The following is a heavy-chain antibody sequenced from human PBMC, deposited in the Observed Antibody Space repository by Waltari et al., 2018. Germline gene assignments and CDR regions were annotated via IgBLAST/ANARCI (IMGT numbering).Heavy chain of an antibody. CDR3: AKDTGGSLYY. V-gene: IGHV3-7*01. Sequence: EVQLVESGGGLVQPGGSLKLSCAASGFTFSTSWMAGVRQAPGKGLEWVANIKQDGREKNYVESVKGRFTISRDNAKNSLYLQRNSLRVEDTAIYYCAKDTGGSLYYWGQGTLVTVPS. CDR1: GFTFSTSW. D-gene: IGHD3-10*01. CDR2: IKQDGREK. J-gene: IGHJ4*02.